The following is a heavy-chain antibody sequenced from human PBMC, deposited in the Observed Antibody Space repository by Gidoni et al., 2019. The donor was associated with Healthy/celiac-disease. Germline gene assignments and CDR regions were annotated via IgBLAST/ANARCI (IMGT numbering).Heavy chain of an antibody. CDR2: INHSGST. V-gene: IGHV4-34*01. CDR3: ARGPIVLMVYAIRGESGYFDY. D-gene: IGHD2-8*01. Sequence: QLQQWGAALLKPSETLSLTSAVYGGSFSGYYWRWIRQPPGKGLEWIGEINHSGSTNYNPSLKSRVTISVDTSKNQFSLKLSSVTAADTAVYYCARGPIVLMVYAIRGESGYFDYWGQGTLVTVSS. J-gene: IGHJ4*02. CDR1: GGSFSGYY.